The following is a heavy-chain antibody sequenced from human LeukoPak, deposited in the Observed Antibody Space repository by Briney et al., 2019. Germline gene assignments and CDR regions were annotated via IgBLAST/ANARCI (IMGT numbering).Heavy chain of an antibody. CDR3: AHSSGWFFFDY. D-gene: IGHD6-19*01. V-gene: IGHV4-39*07. CDR1: GGSISSSSYY. Sequence: SETLSLTCTVSGGSISSSSYYWGWIRQPPGKGLEWIGSIYYSGSTYYNPSLKSRVTISVDTSKNQFSLKLSSVTAADTAVYYCAHSSGWFFFDYWGQGTLVTVSS. J-gene: IGHJ4*02. CDR2: IYYSGST.